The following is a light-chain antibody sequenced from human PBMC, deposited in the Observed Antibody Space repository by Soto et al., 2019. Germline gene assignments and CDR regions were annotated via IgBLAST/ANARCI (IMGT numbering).Light chain of an antibody. CDR2: AAS. Sequence: DIPMTQSPSSLSASVGDRVTITCRASQSISSYLNWYQQKPGKAPKLLIYAASSLQSGVPSRFSCSGSRTDFTLTISSLQPEQFATYYCQQSYSTPLTLGGGTKVEIK. J-gene: IGKJ4*01. CDR3: QQSYSTPLT. V-gene: IGKV1-39*01. CDR1: QSISSY.